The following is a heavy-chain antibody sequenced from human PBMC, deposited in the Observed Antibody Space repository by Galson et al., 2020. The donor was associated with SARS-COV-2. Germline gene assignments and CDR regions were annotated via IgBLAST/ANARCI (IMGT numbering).Heavy chain of an antibody. J-gene: IGHJ5*02. D-gene: IGHD3-16*01. CDR2: IKNRGDTI. Sequence: GGSLRLSCAASAFTFSDAHMTWIRQAPGKGLEWISYIKNRGDTIYYADSVKGRFTISRDNTKNLLYLQMNSLRVEDTAMYYCARESWGSLDPWCQGTLVTVST. V-gene: IGHV3-11*01. CDR3: ARESWGSLDP. CDR1: AFTFSDAH.